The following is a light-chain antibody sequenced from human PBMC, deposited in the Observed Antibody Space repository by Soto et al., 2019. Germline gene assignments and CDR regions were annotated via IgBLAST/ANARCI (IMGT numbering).Light chain of an antibody. CDR2: GAS. Sequence: EIVMTQSPATLSVSPGERATLSCRASQSVSSNLAWYQQKPGQAPRLLIYGASTRATGIPARFSGRGSGTELPLTIRSLQSEDFAVYYCQHYNNWPPPRTFCGGTKVEIK. CDR1: QSVSSN. J-gene: IGKJ4*01. CDR3: QHYNNWPPPRT. V-gene: IGKV3-15*01.